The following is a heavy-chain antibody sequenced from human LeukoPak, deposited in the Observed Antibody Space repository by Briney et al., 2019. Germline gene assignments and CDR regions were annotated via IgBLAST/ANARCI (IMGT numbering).Heavy chain of an antibody. D-gene: IGHD3-3*01. J-gene: IGHJ4*02. CDR2: ISGSGGST. Sequence: GGSLRLSCAASGFTFSNYAMNWVRQAPGKRLDRVSSISGSGGSTYFAGSVKGRVTISRDNSKNTMYMQMNSLRVEDTAVYYCAKGGQNYDFWRFDYWGQGSLVTVSS. CDR3: AKGGQNYDFWRFDY. V-gene: IGHV3-23*01. CDR1: GFTFSNYA.